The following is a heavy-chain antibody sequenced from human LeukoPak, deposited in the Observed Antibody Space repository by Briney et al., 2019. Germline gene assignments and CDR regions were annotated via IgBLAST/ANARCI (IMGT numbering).Heavy chain of an antibody. CDR3: AKDRIVVKGYYYYCMDV. CDR1: GFTFSSYA. D-gene: IGHD3-22*01. J-gene: IGHJ6*03. V-gene: IGHV3-23*01. CDR2: ISGSGGST. Sequence: TGGSLRLSCAASGFTFSSYAMSWVRQAPGKGLEWVSAISGSGGSTYYADSVKGRFTISRDNSKNTLYLQMNSLRAEDTAVYYCAKDRIVVKGYYYYCMDVWGKGTTVTVSS.